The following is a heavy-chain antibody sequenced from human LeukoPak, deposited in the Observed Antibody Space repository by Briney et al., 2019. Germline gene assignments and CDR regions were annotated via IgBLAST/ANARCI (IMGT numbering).Heavy chain of an antibody. CDR2: MNPNSGNT. Sequence: GASVKVSCKASGYTFTSYDINWVRQATGQGLEWMGWMNPNSGNTGYAQKFQGRVTMTRNTSISTAYMELSSLRSEDTAVYYCAKTYYYDSSGYYTVTEYFQHWGQGTLVTVSS. V-gene: IGHV1-8*01. J-gene: IGHJ1*01. CDR1: GYTFTSYD. CDR3: AKTYYYDSSGYYTVTEYFQH. D-gene: IGHD3-22*01.